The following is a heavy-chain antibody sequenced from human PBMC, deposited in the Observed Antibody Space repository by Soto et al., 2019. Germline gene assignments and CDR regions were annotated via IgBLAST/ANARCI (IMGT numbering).Heavy chain of an antibody. CDR1: GGTFSSYA. CDR3: ARWGYCSSTSCPYKAGGDNWFDP. J-gene: IGHJ5*02. CDR2: IIPIFGTA. Sequence: SVKVSCKASGGTFSSYAISWVRQAPGQGLEWMGGIIPIFGTANYAQKFQGRVTITADESTSTAYMELSSLRSEDTAGYYCARWGYCSSTSCPYKAGGDNWFDPWGQGTLVTVSS. V-gene: IGHV1-69*13. D-gene: IGHD2-2*01.